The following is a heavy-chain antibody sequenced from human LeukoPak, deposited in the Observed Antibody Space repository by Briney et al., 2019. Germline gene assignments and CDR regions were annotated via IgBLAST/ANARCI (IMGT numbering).Heavy chain of an antibody. Sequence: GGSLRLSCAASGSTFSTYAIHWVRQAPGKGLEYVSAISSNGGSTSYANSVKGRFTISRDNSNNTLYLQMGSLRAEDMAVYYCAREGHGYNYGFDYWGQGILVTVSS. CDR1: GSTFSTYA. CDR2: ISSNGGST. D-gene: IGHD5-18*01. V-gene: IGHV3-64*01. CDR3: AREGHGYNYGFDY. J-gene: IGHJ4*02.